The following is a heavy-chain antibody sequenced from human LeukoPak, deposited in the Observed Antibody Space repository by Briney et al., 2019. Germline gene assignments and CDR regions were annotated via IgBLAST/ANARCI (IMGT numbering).Heavy chain of an antibody. Sequence: SVKVSCKASGGSFRNHAISWVRQAPGQGLEWMGGIIPLFPISKYAQKFQGRDTITADESTSTAYMELSSLRSEDTAVYYCAGGGRLHDAFDIWGQGTMSPSLQ. D-gene: IGHD2-15*01. V-gene: IGHV1-69*13. CDR2: IIPLFPIS. CDR3: AGGGRLHDAFDI. J-gene: IGHJ3*02. CDR1: GGSFRNHA.